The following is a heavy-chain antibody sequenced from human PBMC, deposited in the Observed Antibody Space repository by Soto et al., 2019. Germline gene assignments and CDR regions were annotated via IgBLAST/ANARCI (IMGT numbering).Heavy chain of an antibody. CDR1: GFTFSSYG. CDR3: ARAGAPGAFDI. Sequence: GGSLRLSCAASGFTFSSYGMHWVRQAPGKGLEWVAVIWYDGSNKYYADSVKGRFTISRDNSKNTLYLQMNSLRAEDTAVYYCARAGAPGAFDIWGQGTMVTVSS. CDR2: IWYDGSNK. D-gene: IGHD1-26*01. J-gene: IGHJ3*02. V-gene: IGHV3-33*01.